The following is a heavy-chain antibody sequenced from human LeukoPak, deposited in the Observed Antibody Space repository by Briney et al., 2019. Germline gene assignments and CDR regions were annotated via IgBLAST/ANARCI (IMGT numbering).Heavy chain of an antibody. V-gene: IGHV3-23*01. J-gene: IGHJ3*02. CDR2: ISDGGRLT. D-gene: IGHD6-19*01. Sequence: GGSLRLSCAASGFTFGSYAMSWVRQAPGKGLEWISSISDGGRLTYYADSVQGRFTISRDNSKNTAHLQMNSLRAEDTAVYYCATLAVAGTDAFDIWGQGTMVTVSS. CDR3: ATLAVAGTDAFDI. CDR1: GFTFGSYA.